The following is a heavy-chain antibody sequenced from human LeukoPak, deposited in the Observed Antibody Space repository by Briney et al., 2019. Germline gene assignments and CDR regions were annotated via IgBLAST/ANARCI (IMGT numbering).Heavy chain of an antibody. CDR1: GYNFNTYW. V-gene: IGHV5-51*01. J-gene: IGHJ4*02. CDR2: IRPMNSDM. CDR3: AREDNWYFDY. Sequence: KHGESLKISCKGSGYNFNTYWVAWVRQLPGKGLEWMGIIRPMNSDMRYSPSFQGQVTISADKSISTAYLQWSSLKASDTAMYYCAREDNWYFDYWGQGTLVTVSS.